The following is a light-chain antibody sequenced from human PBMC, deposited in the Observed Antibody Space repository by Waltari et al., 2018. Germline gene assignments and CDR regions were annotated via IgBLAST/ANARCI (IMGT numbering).Light chain of an antibody. CDR1: RSDVGGNNF. V-gene: IGLV2-14*03. CDR3: SSYTVTSTYV. Sequence: QSALTQPASVSGSPGQSLTLSCTGTRSDVGGNNFVSWYQQHPGKAPKLMIYDVTNRPSWVSNRVSGSKSCTTASLTISGLQAEDEADYFCSSYTVTSTYVFGTGTQVTVL. CDR2: DVT. J-gene: IGLJ1*01.